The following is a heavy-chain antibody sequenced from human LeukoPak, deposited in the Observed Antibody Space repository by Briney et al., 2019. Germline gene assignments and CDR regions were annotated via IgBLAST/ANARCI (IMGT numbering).Heavy chain of an antibody. V-gene: IGHV3-15*01. Sequence: GGSLRLSCVDSGFTFTNAWMSWVRQAPGKGLEWIGRIKSKTDGETTNYAEPVRGRFTISRDDSKSAVYLQMNSLKIEDTAVYYCTTDLGTYYHGSQRLVPIDYWGQGTLVTVSS. CDR2: IKSKTDGETT. J-gene: IGHJ4*02. CDR3: TTDLGTYYHGSQRLVPIDY. CDR1: GFTFTNAW. D-gene: IGHD3-10*01.